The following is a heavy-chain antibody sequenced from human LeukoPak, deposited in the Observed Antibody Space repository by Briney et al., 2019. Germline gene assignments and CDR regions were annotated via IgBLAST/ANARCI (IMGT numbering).Heavy chain of an antibody. V-gene: IGHV3-15*01. Sequence: GGSLRLSCVDSGFTFTNAWMSWVRQAPGKGLEWIGRIKSKTDGETTNYAEPVRGRFTISRDDSKSAVYLQMNSLKIEDTAVYYCTTDLGTYYHGSQRLVPIDYWGQGTLVTVSS. CDR2: IKSKTDGETT. J-gene: IGHJ4*02. CDR3: TTDLGTYYHGSQRLVPIDY. CDR1: GFTFTNAW. D-gene: IGHD3-10*01.